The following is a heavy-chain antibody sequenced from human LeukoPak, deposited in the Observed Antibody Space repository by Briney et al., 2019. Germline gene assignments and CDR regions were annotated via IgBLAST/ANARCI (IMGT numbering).Heavy chain of an antibody. V-gene: IGHV3-30*18. CDR3: AKSPSGIVVVTAPDY. J-gene: IGHJ4*02. D-gene: IGHD2-21*02. CDR2: ISYDGSNK. Sequence: PGGSLRLSCAASGFTFSSYGMHWVRQAPGKGLEWVAVISYDGSNKYYADSVKGRFTISRDNSKNTLYLQMNSLRAEDTAVYYCAKSPSGIVVVTAPDYWGQGTLVTVSS. CDR1: GFTFSSYG.